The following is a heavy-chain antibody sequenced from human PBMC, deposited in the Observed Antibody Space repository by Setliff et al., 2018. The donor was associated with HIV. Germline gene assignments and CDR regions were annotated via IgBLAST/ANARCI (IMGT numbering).Heavy chain of an antibody. V-gene: IGHV4-34*01. Sequence: SETLSLTCAVYGGSFNGYYWSWIRQPPGKGLEWIGEINHSGSTNYNPSLKSRVTMSVDTSKNQFSLKLSSVTAADTAVYYCARGLYDNSGHLDSWGQGTLVTVSS. CDR1: GGSFNGYY. J-gene: IGHJ5*01. CDR2: INHSGST. CDR3: ARGLYDNSGHLDS. D-gene: IGHD3-22*01.